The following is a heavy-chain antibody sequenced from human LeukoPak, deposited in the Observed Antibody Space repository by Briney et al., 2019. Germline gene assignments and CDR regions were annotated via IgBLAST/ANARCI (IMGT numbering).Heavy chain of an antibody. CDR3: ARTYSSGWYGWEYYYYYYMDV. Sequence: SETLSLTCTVSGYSISSGYYWGWIRQPPGMGLEWIGNIRHSGDTSYNPSLKSRVTISVDTSKNQFSLKLSSVTAADTAIYYCARTYSSGWYGWEYYYYYYMDVWGKGTTVTISS. CDR2: IRHSGDT. J-gene: IGHJ6*03. CDR1: GYSISSGYY. V-gene: IGHV4-38-2*02. D-gene: IGHD6-19*01.